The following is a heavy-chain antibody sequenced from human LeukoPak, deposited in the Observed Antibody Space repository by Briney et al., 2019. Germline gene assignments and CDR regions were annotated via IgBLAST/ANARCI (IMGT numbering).Heavy chain of an antibody. J-gene: IGHJ5*02. Sequence: SETLSLTCAVYGGSFSGYYWSWIRQPPGKGLEWIGEINHSGSTNYNPSLKSRVTISVDTSKNQFSLKLSSVTAADTAVYYCARDSSGWYVGSPGFDPWGQGTLVTVSS. D-gene: IGHD6-19*01. V-gene: IGHV4-34*01. CDR1: GGSFSGYY. CDR2: INHSGST. CDR3: ARDSSGWYVGSPGFDP.